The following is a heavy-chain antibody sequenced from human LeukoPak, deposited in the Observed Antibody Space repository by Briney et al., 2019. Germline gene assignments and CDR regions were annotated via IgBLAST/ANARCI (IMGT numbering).Heavy chain of an antibody. D-gene: IGHD3-9*01. V-gene: IGHV4-34*01. CDR3: ARLGPLRYFDWLLETSNFDY. CDR1: GGSFSGYY. J-gene: IGHJ4*02. CDR2: INHSGST. Sequence: PSKTLSLTCAVYGGSFSGYYWSWIRQPPGKGLEWIGEINHSGSTNYNPSLKSRVTISVDTSKNQFSLKLSSVTAADTAVYYCARLGPLRYFDWLLETSNFDYWGQGTLVTVSS.